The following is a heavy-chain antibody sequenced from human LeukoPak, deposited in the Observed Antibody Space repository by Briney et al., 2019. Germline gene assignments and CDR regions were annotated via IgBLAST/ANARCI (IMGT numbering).Heavy chain of an antibody. J-gene: IGHJ3*02. CDR2: ISSSGSTI. CDR3: ASRTYYDILTGYYNGYGAFDI. CDR1: GFTFSDYY. V-gene: IGHV3-11*04. Sequence: PGGSLRLSSAASGFTFSDYYMSWIRQAPGKGLEWVSYISSSGSTIYYADSVKGRFTISRDNAKNSLYLQMNSLRAEDTAVYYCASRTYYDILTGYYNGYGAFDIWGQGTMVTVSS. D-gene: IGHD3-9*01.